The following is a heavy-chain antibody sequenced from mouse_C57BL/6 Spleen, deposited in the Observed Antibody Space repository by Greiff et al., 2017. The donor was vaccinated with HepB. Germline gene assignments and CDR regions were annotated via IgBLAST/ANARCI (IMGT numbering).Heavy chain of an antibody. CDR3: ASGGYDGTPFAY. J-gene: IGHJ3*01. Sequence: EVHLVESGGGLVQPGGSLSLSCAASGFTFTDYYMSWVRQPPGKALEWLGFIRNKANGYTTEYSASVKGRFTISRDNSQSILYLQMNALRAEDSATYYCASGGYDGTPFAYWGQGTLVTVSA. CDR1: GFTFTDYY. D-gene: IGHD2-2*01. V-gene: IGHV7-3*01. CDR2: IRNKANGYTT.